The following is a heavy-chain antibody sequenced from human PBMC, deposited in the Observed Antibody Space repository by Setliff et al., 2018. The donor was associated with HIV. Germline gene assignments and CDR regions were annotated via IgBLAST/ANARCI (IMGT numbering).Heavy chain of an antibody. Sequence: ASVKVSCKASGGTFSSYAISWVRQAPGQGLQWMGWMHRNSGATKYAQTFRDRVTLTGDTSISTASMELISLKSADTAMYYCATSTSRFFWNGFYQGGFGSRNSHSFENWGQGTLVTVSS. CDR2: MHRNSGAT. CDR1: GGTFSSYA. D-gene: IGHD3-3*01. CDR3: ATSTSRFFWNGFYQGGFGSRNSHSFEN. V-gene: IGHV1-2*02. J-gene: IGHJ4*02.